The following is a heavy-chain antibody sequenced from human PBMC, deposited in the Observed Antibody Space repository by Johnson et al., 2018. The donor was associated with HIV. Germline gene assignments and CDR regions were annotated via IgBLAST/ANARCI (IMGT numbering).Heavy chain of an antibody. CDR3: TTARNRLWSSSGWTGFWAFDI. V-gene: IGHV3-49*04. D-gene: IGHD6-19*01. J-gene: IGHJ3*02. Sequence: EQLVESGGGLIQPGGSLRLSCIASGFTFGDYAMNWVRQAPGKGLEWVGFIRSKANGGTIDYAAPVKGRFTISRDDSKNTLYLQMDSLKTEDTAVYYCTTARNRLWSSSGWTGFWAFDIWGQGTMVTVSS. CDR2: IRSKANGGTI. CDR1: GFTFGDYA.